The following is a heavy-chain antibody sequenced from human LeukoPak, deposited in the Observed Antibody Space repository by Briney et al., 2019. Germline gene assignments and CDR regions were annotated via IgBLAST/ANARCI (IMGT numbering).Heavy chain of an antibody. J-gene: IGHJ4*02. V-gene: IGHV3-23*01. Sequence: PGGSLRLSCAASGFTFSSYAMSWVRQAPGKGLEWVSSISGSGGDTYYADSVKGRFTISRDNPKNTLYLEVNSLRAEDTAIYYCAKRAVGNYFYLDSWGQGTLVTVSS. CDR2: ISGSGGDT. CDR1: GFTFSSYA. D-gene: IGHD1-26*01. CDR3: AKRAVGNYFYLDS.